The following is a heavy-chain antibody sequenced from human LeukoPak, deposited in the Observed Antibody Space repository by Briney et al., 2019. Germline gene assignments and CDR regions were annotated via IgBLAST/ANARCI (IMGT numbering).Heavy chain of an antibody. V-gene: IGHV3-21*01. Sequence: GGSLRLSCAASGFTFSSYSLAWVRQAPGKGLEWVSSISPSSSYIYYADSVKGRFTISRDNAKKSLYLQVNSLRAEDTAVYYCARGAIDYWGQGTLVTVSS. D-gene: IGHD3-9*01. CDR1: GFTFSSYS. CDR3: ARGAIDY. J-gene: IGHJ4*02. CDR2: ISPSSSYI.